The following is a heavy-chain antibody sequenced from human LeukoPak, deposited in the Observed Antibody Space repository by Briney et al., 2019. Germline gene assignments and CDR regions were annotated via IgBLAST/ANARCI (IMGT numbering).Heavy chain of an antibody. J-gene: IGHJ4*02. CDR1: GGTFSSYA. CDR3: AKDQRWESPHHLDS. Sequence: ASVKVSCKASGGTFSSYAISWVRQAPGQGLEWMGGIIPIFGTANYAQKCQGRVTITADESTSTAYMELSSLRSEDTAVYYCAKDQRWESPHHLDSWGQGTLVTVSS. V-gene: IGHV1-69*13. CDR2: IIPIFGTA. D-gene: IGHD1-26*01.